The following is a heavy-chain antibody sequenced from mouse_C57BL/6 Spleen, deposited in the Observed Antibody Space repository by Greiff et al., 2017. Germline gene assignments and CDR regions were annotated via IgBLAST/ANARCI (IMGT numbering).Heavy chain of an antibody. Sequence: EVMLVESGGDLVKPGGSLKLSCAASGFTFSSYGMSWVRQTPDKRLEWVATISSGGSYTYYPDSVKGRFTISRDNAKNTLYLQMSSLKSEDTAMYYCARGSGRGYWYFDVWGTGTTVTVSS. D-gene: IGHD6-1*01. CDR3: ARGSGRGYWYFDV. CDR2: ISSGGSYT. CDR1: GFTFSSYG. V-gene: IGHV5-6*02. J-gene: IGHJ1*03.